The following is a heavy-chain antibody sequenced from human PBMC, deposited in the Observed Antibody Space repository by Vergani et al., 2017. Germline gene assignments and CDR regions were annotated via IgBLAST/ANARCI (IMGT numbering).Heavy chain of an antibody. CDR3: ARRYSSSWLNDAFDI. Sequence: EVLLAESGGRMVRPGGSLRLSCAASGFTFSSYSMNWVRQAPGKGLEWVSSISSSSSYIYYADSVKGRFTISRDNAKNSLYLQMNSLRAEDTAVYYCARRYSSSWLNDAFDIWGQGTMVTVSS. J-gene: IGHJ3*02. CDR1: GFTFSSYS. CDR2: ISSSSSYI. V-gene: IGHV3-21*01. D-gene: IGHD6-13*01.